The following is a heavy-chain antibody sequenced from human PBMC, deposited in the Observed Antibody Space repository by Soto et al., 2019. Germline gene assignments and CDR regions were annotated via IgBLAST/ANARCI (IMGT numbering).Heavy chain of an antibody. CDR1: GYSFTIYW. V-gene: IGHV5-51*01. D-gene: IGHD4-17*01. J-gene: IGHJ5*02. Sequence: GESLKISCKGSGYSFTIYWIGWVRQMPGKGLEWMGIIYPGDSDTRYSPSFQGQVTISADKSISTAYLQWSSLKASDTAMYYCARLPYGGNFAFNWFDPWGHGTLVTVSS. CDR2: IYPGDSDT. CDR3: ARLPYGGNFAFNWFDP.